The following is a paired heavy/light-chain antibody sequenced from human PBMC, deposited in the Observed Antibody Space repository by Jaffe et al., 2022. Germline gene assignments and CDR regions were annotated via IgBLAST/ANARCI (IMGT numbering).Heavy chain of an antibody. CDR2: IDPEDGET. Sequence: EVQLLQSGAEVRKPGATVKISCKVSGYIFTDYYIHWLQQAPGKGLEWMGLIDPEDGETIYAEKFQGRVTISADTSTDTVYMELRSLTSNDTAIYYCAKPRRATRVCYQHWGPGTLVTVSS. CDR1: GYIFTDYY. V-gene: IGHV1-69-2*01. J-gene: IGHJ1*01. CDR3: AKPRRATRVCYQH. D-gene: IGHD2-2*01.
Light chain of an antibody. CDR2: DAY. Sequence: DIQMTQSPSSLSASVGDRVTITCQATQDTNNFLNWYQQKLGEAPKLLIYDAYNLETGVPSRFSGSGSGTDFTLTISSLQPEDFATYYCQQYENPPYTFGQGTKLEI. CDR1: QDTNNF. CDR3: QQYENPPYT. J-gene: IGKJ2*01. V-gene: IGKV1-33*01.